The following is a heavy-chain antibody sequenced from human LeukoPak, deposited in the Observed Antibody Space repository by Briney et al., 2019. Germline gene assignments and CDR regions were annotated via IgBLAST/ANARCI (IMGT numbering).Heavy chain of an antibody. CDR3: ARTYDSSGYPDY. Sequence: ASVKVSCKASGYTFTGYYMHWVRQAPGQGLEWMGWMNPNSGGTNYAQEFQGWITITRDTSISTAYMELSRLRSDDTAVYYCARTYDSSGYPDYWGQGTLVTVSS. CDR2: MNPNSGGT. J-gene: IGHJ4*02. V-gene: IGHV1-2*04. CDR1: GYTFTGYY. D-gene: IGHD3-22*01.